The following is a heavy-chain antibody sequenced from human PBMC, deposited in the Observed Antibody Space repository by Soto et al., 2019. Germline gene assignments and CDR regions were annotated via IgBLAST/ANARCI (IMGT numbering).Heavy chain of an antibody. CDR2: IYAGGST. D-gene: IGHD6-6*01. V-gene: IGHV3-53*01. CDR3: ARDLGYSNSTYYYAMDV. J-gene: IGHJ6*02. Sequence: EVQLVESGGGLIQPGGSLRLSCAASEFTVSSSYMSWVRQAPGKGLEWVSVIYAGGSTYYADSVKGRFTFSRDNSKNTVYLQMNSLRVEDTAVYYCARDLGYSNSTYYYAMDVWGQGTTVTVSS. CDR1: EFTVSSSY.